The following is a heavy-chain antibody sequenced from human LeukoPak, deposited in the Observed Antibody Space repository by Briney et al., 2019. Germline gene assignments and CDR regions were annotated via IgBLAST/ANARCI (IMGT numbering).Heavy chain of an antibody. J-gene: IGHJ4*02. Sequence: SETLSLTCAVYGGSFSGYYWSWIRQPPGKGLEWIGEINHSGSTNYNPSLKSRVTISVDTSKNQFSLKLSSVTAADTAVYYCARALNPLTGTYYFDYWGQGILVTVSS. V-gene: IGHV4-34*01. CDR3: ARALNPLTGTYYFDY. CDR2: INHSGST. CDR1: GGSFSGYY. D-gene: IGHD4/OR15-4a*01.